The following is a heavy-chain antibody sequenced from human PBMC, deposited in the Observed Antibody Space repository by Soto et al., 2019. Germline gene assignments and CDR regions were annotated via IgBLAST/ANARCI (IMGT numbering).Heavy chain of an antibody. D-gene: IGHD5-12*01. CDR3: IVATTLDY. Sequence: PGGSLRLSCAASGFTFSGSATHWVRQASGKGLEWVGRIRSKANSYATAYAASVKGRFTISRDDSKNTAYLQMNSLKTEDTAVYYCIVATTLDYWGQGTLVTVSS. V-gene: IGHV3-73*01. CDR1: GFTFSGSA. J-gene: IGHJ4*02. CDR2: IRSKANSYAT.